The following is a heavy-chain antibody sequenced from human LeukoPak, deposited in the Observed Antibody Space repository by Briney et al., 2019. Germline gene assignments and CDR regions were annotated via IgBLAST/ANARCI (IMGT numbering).Heavy chain of an antibody. CDR2: IYADGGT. V-gene: IGHV3-53*01. CDR1: GISLSNYG. J-gene: IGHJ4*02. CDR3: ARLAARPY. D-gene: IGHD6-6*01. Sequence: GGSLRLSCAVSGISLSNYGMSWVRQAPGRGLEWVSIIYADGGTSYADSVKGRFTISRDNSKNTVYLQMSSLRAEDTAVYYCARLAARPYWGQGTLVTVSS.